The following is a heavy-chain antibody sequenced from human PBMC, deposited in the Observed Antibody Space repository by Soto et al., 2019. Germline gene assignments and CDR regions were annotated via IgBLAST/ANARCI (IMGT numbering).Heavy chain of an antibody. D-gene: IGHD1-26*01. V-gene: IGHV4-39*01. CDR3: ASLDMYSGSYVRS. J-gene: IGHJ4*02. CDR1: GGSISSSSYY. Sequence: SETLSLTCTVSGGSISSSSYYWGWIRQPPGKGLEWIGSIYYSGSTYYNPSLKSRVTISVDTSKNQFSLKLSSVTAADTAVYYCASLDMYSGSYVRSWGQGTLVTVSS. CDR2: IYYSGST.